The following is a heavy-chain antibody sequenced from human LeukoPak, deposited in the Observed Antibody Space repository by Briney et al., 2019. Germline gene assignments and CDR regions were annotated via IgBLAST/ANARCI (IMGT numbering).Heavy chain of an antibody. CDR2: SSGGDGRA. D-gene: IGHD3-22*01. J-gene: IGHJ4*02. V-gene: IGHV3-23*01. CDR1: GFNFRSYA. Sequence: GGSLRLSCTASGFNFRSYAMSWVRQAPGKGLEWVAASSGGDGRAYYAESVKGRFTISRDNSKNTLFLQVNRLKAEDTAVYYCARGSGYFLDFNYWGQGALVTVSS. CDR3: ARGSGYFLDFNY.